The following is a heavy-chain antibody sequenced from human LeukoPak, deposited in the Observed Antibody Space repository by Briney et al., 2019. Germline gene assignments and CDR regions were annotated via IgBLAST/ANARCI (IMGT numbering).Heavy chain of an antibody. CDR2: ISGSGGST. Sequence: GGSLRLSCAASGFTFSNAWMSWVRQAPGKGLEWVSAISGSGGSTYYADSVKGRFTISRDNAKNSLYLQMNSLRDEDTAVYYCATHSGYYDSSGYPGYWGQGTLVTVSS. CDR1: GFTFSNAW. V-gene: IGHV3-23*01. CDR3: ATHSGYYDSSGYPGY. D-gene: IGHD3-22*01. J-gene: IGHJ4*02.